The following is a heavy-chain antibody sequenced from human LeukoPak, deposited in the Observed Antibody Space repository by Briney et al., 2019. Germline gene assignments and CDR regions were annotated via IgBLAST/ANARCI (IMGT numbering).Heavy chain of an antibody. V-gene: IGHV3-23*01. J-gene: IGHJ4*02. D-gene: IGHD2-21*02. Sequence: QAGGSLRLSCTASGFTFSSYAMSWVRQAPGKGLEWVSTIYGGSGSTYYADSVKGRFTISIDNSKNTLSLQMNSLRAEDTAIYYCAKSRLVVTAMDYWGQGTLVTVSS. CDR1: GFTFSSYA. CDR2: IYGGSGST. CDR3: AKSRLVVTAMDY.